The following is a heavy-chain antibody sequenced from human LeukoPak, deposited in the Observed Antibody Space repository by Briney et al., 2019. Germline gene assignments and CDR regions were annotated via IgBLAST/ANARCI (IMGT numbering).Heavy chain of an antibody. V-gene: IGHV3-30*02. CDR1: GFTFSSYG. CDR2: IRYDESVK. Sequence: GGSLRLSCAASGFTFSSYGMHWVCQAPGKGLEWVAYIRYDESVKYYADSVKGRFTISRDNSKNTLYLQMNSLRAEDTAVYYCAKDRCSSTSCYGGWGQGTLVTVSS. J-gene: IGHJ4*02. D-gene: IGHD2-2*01. CDR3: AKDRCSSTSCYGG.